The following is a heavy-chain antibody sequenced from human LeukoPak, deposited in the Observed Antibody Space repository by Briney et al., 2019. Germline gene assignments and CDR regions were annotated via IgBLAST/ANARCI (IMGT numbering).Heavy chain of an antibody. CDR1: GGSISSYY. V-gene: IGHV4-59*01. CDR2: IYYSGST. CDR3: ARDRTRYSSGWGFDY. D-gene: IGHD6-19*01. J-gene: IGHJ4*02. Sequence: PSETLSLTCTVSGGSISSYYWSWIRQPPGKGLEWIGYIYYSGSTNYNPSLTSRVTISVDTSKNQFSLKLSSVTAADTAVYYCARDRTRYSSGWGFDYWGQGTLVTVSS.